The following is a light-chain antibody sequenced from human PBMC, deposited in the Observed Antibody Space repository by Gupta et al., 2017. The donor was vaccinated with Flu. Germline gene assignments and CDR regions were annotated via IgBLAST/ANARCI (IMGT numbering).Light chain of an antibody. J-gene: IGKJ2*01. CDR2: GAS. CDR1: GNSGSY. Sequence: GDRVTITCRASGNSGSYLDWYQQKAGKAPKLLMYGASHLATGIPSRFTGSGTGTEFTLNIGSLQPEDSATYYCLQSYEVPYTFGQGTKLEIK. CDR3: LQSYEVPYT. V-gene: IGKV1-39*01.